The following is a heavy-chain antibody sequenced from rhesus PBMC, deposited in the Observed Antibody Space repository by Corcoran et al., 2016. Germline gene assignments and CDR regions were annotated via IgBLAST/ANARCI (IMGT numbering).Heavy chain of an antibody. Sequence: QVTLKESGPALVKPTQTLTLTCTFSGFSLSTSGLGITWIRQPPGKALEWLASVYWDENKGYTTSLKSRLTISKDTSKNQVVLTMTNMDPVDTATYYCARRDVWNNGIIDYWGQGVLVTVSS. J-gene: IGHJ4*01. CDR1: GFSLSTSGLG. CDR2: VYWDENK. CDR3: ARRDVWNNGIIDY. V-gene: IGHV2S1*01. D-gene: IGHD1-20*01.